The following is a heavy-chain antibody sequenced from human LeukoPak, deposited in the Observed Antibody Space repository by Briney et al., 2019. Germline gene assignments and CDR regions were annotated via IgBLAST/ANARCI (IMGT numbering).Heavy chain of an antibody. CDR2: IYTSGST. CDR3: ARQESEGGNWEYVDLYWFDR. CDR1: GGSISSYY. D-gene: IGHD7-27*01. Sequence: SETLSLTCTVSGGSISSYYWSWIRQPAGKGLEWIGRIYTSGSTNYNPSLRSRVTISVDTSTNQFSLRLGSATAADTALYYCARQESEGGNWEYVDLYWFDRWGQGTLVTVSS. J-gene: IGHJ5*02. V-gene: IGHV4-4*07.